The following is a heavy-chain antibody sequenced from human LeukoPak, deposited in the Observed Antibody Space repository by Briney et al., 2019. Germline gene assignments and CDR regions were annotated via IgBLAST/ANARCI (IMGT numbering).Heavy chain of an antibody. D-gene: IGHD2-2*01. CDR2: IYYSGST. Sequence: SETLSLTCTVSGGSISSHYWSWIRQPPGKGLEWIGYIYYSGSTNYNPSLKSRVTISVDTSKNQFSLKLSSVTAADTAVYYCARSGIPAAMDYWGQGTLVTVSS. CDR3: ARSGIPAAMDY. CDR1: GGSISSHY. V-gene: IGHV4-59*08. J-gene: IGHJ4*02.